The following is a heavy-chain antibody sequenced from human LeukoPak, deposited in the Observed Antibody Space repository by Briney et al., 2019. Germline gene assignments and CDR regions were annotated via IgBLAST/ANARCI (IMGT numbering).Heavy chain of an antibody. J-gene: IGHJ4*02. CDR3: ARAEYQLLLQFDY. Sequence: GGSLRLSCAASGFTFSSYAMNWVRQAPGKGLEWVAVISYDGTNKYYADSVKGRFTISRDNSKNTLYLQMNSLRAEDTAVYYCARAEYQLLLQFDYWGQGTLVTVSS. D-gene: IGHD2-2*01. V-gene: IGHV3-30-3*01. CDR1: GFTFSSYA. CDR2: ISYDGTNK.